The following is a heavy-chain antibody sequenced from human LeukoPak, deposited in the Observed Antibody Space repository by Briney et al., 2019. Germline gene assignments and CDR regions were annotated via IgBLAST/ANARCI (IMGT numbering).Heavy chain of an antibody. CDR3: VRVATTSSGWYHFDN. J-gene: IGHJ4*02. Sequence: GGSLRLSCAASGFAITDHHMDWVRQAPGKGMEWVGRSQTTKPNSCTTEYAASVKGRFTISRDDSKNSLYLQLNSLKTEDTAVYYCVRVATTSSGWYHFDNWGQGTLVTVSS. V-gene: IGHV3-72*01. CDR1: GFAITDHH. CDR2: SQTTKPNSCTT. D-gene: IGHD6-13*01.